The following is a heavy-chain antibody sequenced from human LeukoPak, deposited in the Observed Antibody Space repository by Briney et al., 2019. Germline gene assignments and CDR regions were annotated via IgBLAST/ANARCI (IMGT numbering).Heavy chain of an antibody. Sequence: GASVKVSCKASGYTFTSYYMHWVRQAPGQGLEWMGIINPSDGSTRYAQKFQGRVTMTRDMSTSTVYMELSSLRSEDTAVYYCAREVVRGVQIDYWGQGTLVTVSS. D-gene: IGHD3-10*01. V-gene: IGHV1-46*01. CDR2: INPSDGST. CDR1: GYTFTSYY. CDR3: AREVVRGVQIDY. J-gene: IGHJ4*02.